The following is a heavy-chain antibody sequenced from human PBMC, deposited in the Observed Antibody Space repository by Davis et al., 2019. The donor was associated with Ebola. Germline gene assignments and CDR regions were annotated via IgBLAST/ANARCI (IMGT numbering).Heavy chain of an antibody. CDR2: IKSKTDGGTT. CDR3: ARGACSGGSCYTPLLY. Sequence: PGGSLRLSCAASGFTFSNAWMSWVRQAPGKGLEWVGRIKSKTDGGTTDYAAPVKGRFTISRDDSKNTLYLQMNSLRAEDTAVYYCARGACSGGSCYTPLLYWGQGTLVTVSS. J-gene: IGHJ4*02. CDR1: GFTFSNAW. V-gene: IGHV3-15*01. D-gene: IGHD2-15*01.